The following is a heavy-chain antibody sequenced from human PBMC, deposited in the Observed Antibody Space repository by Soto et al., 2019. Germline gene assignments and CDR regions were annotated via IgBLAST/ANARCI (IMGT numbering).Heavy chain of an antibody. J-gene: IGHJ6*02. D-gene: IGHD3-16*01. CDR2: TNPSTGST. CDR1: GYPFTNYY. Sequence: ASVKVSCKTSGYPFTNYYIHWVRQAPGQGLEWMGITNPSTGSTSYAQQFQGRVTMTRDTPTTTVYMELSSLRSDDTALYYCARELDYDYVWGSGYYYYGMDVWGQGTTVTVSS. CDR3: ARELDYDYVWGSGYYYYGMDV. V-gene: IGHV1-46*01.